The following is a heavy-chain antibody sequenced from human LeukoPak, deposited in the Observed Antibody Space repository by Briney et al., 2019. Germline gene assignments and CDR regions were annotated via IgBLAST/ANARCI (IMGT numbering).Heavy chain of an antibody. CDR3: ARAMVVVVAATYWFDP. CDR2: INPSGGST. D-gene: IGHD2-15*01. V-gene: IGHV1-46*01. J-gene: IGHJ5*02. Sequence: ASVKVSCKASGYTFTSYYMHWVRQAPGQGLEWMGIINPSGGSTSYAQKFQGRVTMTTDTSTSTAYMELRSLRSDDTAVYYCARAMVVVVAATYWFDPWGQGTLVTVSS. CDR1: GYTFTSYY.